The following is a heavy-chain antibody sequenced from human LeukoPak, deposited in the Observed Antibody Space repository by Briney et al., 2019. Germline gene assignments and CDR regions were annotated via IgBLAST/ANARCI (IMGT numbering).Heavy chain of an antibody. V-gene: IGHV1-8*01. CDR2: MNPNSGNT. D-gene: IGHD2-2*01. CDR3: ATFYCSSTSCLSGFDY. CDR1: GYTFTSYD. Sequence: GASVKLSCKASGYTFTSYDINWVRQATGQGLEWMGWMNPNSGNTGYAQKFQGRVTMTRNTSISTAYMELSSLRSEDTAVYYCATFYCSSTSCLSGFDYWGQGTLVTVSS. J-gene: IGHJ4*02.